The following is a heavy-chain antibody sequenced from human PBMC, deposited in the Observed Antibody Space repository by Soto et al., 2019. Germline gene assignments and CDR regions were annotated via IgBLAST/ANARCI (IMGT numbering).Heavy chain of an antibody. J-gene: IGHJ4*02. CDR1: GYSISSGYY. CDR2: IYHSGST. CDR3: ARASPITMIVV. D-gene: IGHD3-22*01. V-gene: IGHV4-38-2*01. Sequence: QVQLQESGPGLVKPSETLSLTCAVSGYSISSGYYWGWIRQPPGKGVEWIGSIYHSGSTYYNPSLKSRVTISVDTSKNQFSLKLSSVTAADTAVYYCARASPITMIVVWGQGTLVTVSS.